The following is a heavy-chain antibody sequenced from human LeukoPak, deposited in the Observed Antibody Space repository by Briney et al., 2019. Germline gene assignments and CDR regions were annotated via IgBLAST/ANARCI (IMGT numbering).Heavy chain of an antibody. CDR1: GFTFSSYS. V-gene: IGHV3-21*01. CDR2: ISSSSSYI. D-gene: IGHD3-10*01. Sequence: PGGSLRLSCAASGFTFSSYSMNWVRQAPGKGLEWVSSISSSSSYIYYADSVKGRFTIPRDNAKNSLYLQMNSLRAEDTAVYYCARVLWFGESQRPLYYYYYGMDVWGQGTTVTVSS. J-gene: IGHJ6*02. CDR3: ARVLWFGESQRPLYYYYYGMDV.